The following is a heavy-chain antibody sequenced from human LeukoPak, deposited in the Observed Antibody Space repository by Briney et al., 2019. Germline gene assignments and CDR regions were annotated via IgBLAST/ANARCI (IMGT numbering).Heavy chain of an antibody. CDR1: GFTFSDYG. CDR2: ISYDGSNK. Sequence: GGSLRLSCAASGFTFSDYGIHWVRQPPGKGLEWVAVISYDGSNKYYADSMKGRFTISRDNSKNTLYLQMNSLRAEDTAVYYCARGGVVAAAGTGYYYYYMDVWGKGTTVTVSS. D-gene: IGHD6-13*01. CDR3: ARGGVVAAAGTGYYYYYMDV. V-gene: IGHV3-30*03. J-gene: IGHJ6*03.